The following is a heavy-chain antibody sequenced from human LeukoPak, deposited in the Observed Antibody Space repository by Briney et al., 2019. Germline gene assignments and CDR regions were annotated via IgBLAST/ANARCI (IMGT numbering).Heavy chain of an antibody. CDR2: ISAYNGDT. J-gene: IGHJ4*02. Sequence: ASVKVSCKASGGTFSSYAISWVRQAPGQGLEWMGWISAYNGDTIYAQKFQGRVSMTTDPSTNTANMELRSLTSDDTAVYYCARDRRSYCSGSSCDSGADYWGQGTLVTVSS. CDR3: ARDRRSYCSGSSCDSGADY. CDR1: GGTFSSYA. V-gene: IGHV1-18*01. D-gene: IGHD2-15*01.